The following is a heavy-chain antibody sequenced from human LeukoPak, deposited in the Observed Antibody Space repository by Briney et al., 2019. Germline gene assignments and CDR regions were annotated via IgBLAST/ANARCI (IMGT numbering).Heavy chain of an antibody. CDR3: ARDRHTTGYYYMDV. V-gene: IGHV4-59*01. CDR1: GGSISSYY. D-gene: IGHD4-17*01. J-gene: IGHJ6*03. Sequence: SETLSLTCTVSGGSISSYYWSWIRQSPGKGLEWIGYIYYSGSTNYNPSLKSRVTISVDTSKDQFSLNLSSVTAADSAVYFCARDRHTTGYYYMDVWGKGTTVTVSS. CDR2: IYYSGST.